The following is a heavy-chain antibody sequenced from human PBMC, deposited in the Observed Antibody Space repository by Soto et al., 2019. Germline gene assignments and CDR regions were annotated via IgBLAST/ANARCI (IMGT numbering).Heavy chain of an antibody. J-gene: IGHJ4*02. V-gene: IGHV4-59*01. Sequence: QVQLQESGPGLVKPSETLSLTCTVSGGSISDYYWSWIRQPPGKGLEWIGHIYYNGNTNYNPSLKRRVTISVDTSKNQFSLKLSSVTAADTAVYYCARDKYGRYWGQGTLVTVSS. D-gene: IGHD2-2*01. CDR3: ARDKYGRY. CDR1: GGSISDYY. CDR2: IYYNGNT.